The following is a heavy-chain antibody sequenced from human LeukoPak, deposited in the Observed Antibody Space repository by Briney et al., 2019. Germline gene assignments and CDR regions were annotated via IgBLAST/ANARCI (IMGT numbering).Heavy chain of an antibody. CDR2: INPNSGGT. CDR3: ARGYSRYDFWSGYPPGENAFDI. Sequence: ASVKVSCKASGYTFTGYYMHWVRQAPGQGLEWMGWINPNSGGTNYAQKFQGRVTMTRDTSISTAYMELSSLRSDDTAVYYCARGYSRYDFWSGYPPGENAFDIWGQGTMVTVSS. CDR1: GYTFTGYY. D-gene: IGHD3-3*01. J-gene: IGHJ3*02. V-gene: IGHV1-2*02.